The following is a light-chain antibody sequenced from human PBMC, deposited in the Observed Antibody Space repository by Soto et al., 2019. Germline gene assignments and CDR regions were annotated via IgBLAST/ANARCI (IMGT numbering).Light chain of an antibody. J-gene: IGLJ1*01. CDR3: CLYIGATTDV. V-gene: IGLV1-44*01. CDR1: SSNIGSNT. Sequence: QSVLTQPPSASGTPGQRVTISSSGSSSNIGSNTVNWYQQLPGTAPKLLIYNNNQRPSGVPARFSGSNSGTSASLAISGLHSEDEADYYCCLYIGATTDVFGPGTKVTVL. CDR2: NNN.